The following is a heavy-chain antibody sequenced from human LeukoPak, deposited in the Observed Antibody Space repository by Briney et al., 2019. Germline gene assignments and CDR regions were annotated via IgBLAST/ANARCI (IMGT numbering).Heavy chain of an antibody. CDR2: IIGSGGGP. CDR1: GIPLSNYG. D-gene: IGHD3-22*01. Sequence: GGSLRLSCPVSGIPLSNYGMSGFRQAPGKGLEWFAGIIGSGGGPNYADSVKGRFTISRDNPKNTLYLQMNGLRAEDTAVYFCAKRGVVIRVILVGFHKEAYYFDSWGQGALVTVSS. J-gene: IGHJ4*02. V-gene: IGHV3-23*01. CDR3: AKRGVVIRVILVGFHKEAYYFDS.